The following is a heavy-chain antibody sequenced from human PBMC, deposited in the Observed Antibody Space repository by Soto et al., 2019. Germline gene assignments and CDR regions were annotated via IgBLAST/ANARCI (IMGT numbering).Heavy chain of an antibody. CDR3: ARGRRIRYDFWSGYYDPYYYYMDV. CDR2: INHSGST. J-gene: IGHJ6*03. CDR1: GGSFSGFY. D-gene: IGHD3-3*01. V-gene: IGHV4-34*01. Sequence: SETLSLTCAVYGGSFSGFYWSWIRQPPGKGLEWIGEINHSGSTNYNPSLKSRVTISVDTSKNQFSLKLSSVTAADTAVYYCARGRRIRYDFWSGYYDPYYYYMDVWGKGTTVT.